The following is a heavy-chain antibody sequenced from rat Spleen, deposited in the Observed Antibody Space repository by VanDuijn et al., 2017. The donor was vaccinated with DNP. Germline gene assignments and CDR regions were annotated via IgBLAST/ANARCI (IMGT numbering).Heavy chain of an antibody. J-gene: IGHJ4*01. V-gene: IGHV4-2*01. CDR2: INKDSNIV. CDR3: AKSAFYAMYV. CDR1: GFNFYDYW. Sequence: EVKLVESGGGLVQPGRSLTLSCTASGFNFYDYWMGWVRQAPGKGLEWIGEINKDSNIVSYNPSLKEKFILSRDNVQNTLFLQMKKLGSEDTGIYYCAKSAFYAMYVWGQGTSVTVSS.